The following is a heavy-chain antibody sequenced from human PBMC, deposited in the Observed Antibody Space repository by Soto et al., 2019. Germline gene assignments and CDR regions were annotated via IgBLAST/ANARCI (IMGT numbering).Heavy chain of an antibody. CDR2: IYYSGSS. CDR1: GGSISSINDY. V-gene: IGHV4-39*01. CDR3: ARHEYYASGIYS. Sequence: QLQLQESGPGLVKPSETLSLTCTVSGGSISSINDYWGWIRQPPGKGLEWIGSIYYSGSSYYNPSLTSRVTISVDTSQNQFSLKLNSVTAADTAVYYCARHEYYASGIYSWGQGTLVTVSS. J-gene: IGHJ5*02. D-gene: IGHD3-10*01.